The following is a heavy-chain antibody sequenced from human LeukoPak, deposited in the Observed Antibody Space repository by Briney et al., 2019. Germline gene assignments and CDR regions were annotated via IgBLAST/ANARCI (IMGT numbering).Heavy chain of an antibody. Sequence: GGSLRLSCAASGFTFSSYSMNWIRQAPGKGLEWLSYISGGSTYYADSVKGRFTISRDNSKNTLYLQINSLRAEDTAVYYCAKGQSGSYFLFDYWGQGTLVTVSS. V-gene: IGHV3-23*01. CDR1: GFTFSSYS. CDR2: ISGGST. D-gene: IGHD1-26*01. CDR3: AKGQSGSYFLFDY. J-gene: IGHJ4*02.